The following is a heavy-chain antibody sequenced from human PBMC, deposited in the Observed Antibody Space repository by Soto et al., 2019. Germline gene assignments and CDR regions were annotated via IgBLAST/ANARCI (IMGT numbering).Heavy chain of an antibody. CDR2: INAGNGNT. Sequence: ASVKVSCKASGYTFTSYAMHWVRQAPGQRLEWMGWINAGNGNTKYSQKFQGRVTITRDTSASTAYMELSSLRSEDTAVYYCARGYDFWSGYPIHYYYYGMDVWGQGTTVTVS. D-gene: IGHD3-3*01. CDR1: GYTFTSYA. J-gene: IGHJ6*02. V-gene: IGHV1-3*01. CDR3: ARGYDFWSGYPIHYYYYGMDV.